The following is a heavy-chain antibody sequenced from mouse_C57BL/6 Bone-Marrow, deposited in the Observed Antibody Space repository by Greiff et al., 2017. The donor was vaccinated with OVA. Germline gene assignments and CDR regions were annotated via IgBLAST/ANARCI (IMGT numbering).Heavy chain of an antibody. CDR1: GYTFTSYW. J-gene: IGHJ2*01. CDR2: IDPSDSYT. D-gene: IGHD4-1*01. V-gene: IGHV1-59*01. Sequence: VQLQQPGAELVRPGTSVKLSCKASGYTFTSYWMHWVKQRPGQGLEWIGVIDPSDSYTNYNQKFKGKATLTVDTSSSTAYMQLSSLTSEDSAVYYCELYYFDYWGQGTTLTVSS. CDR3: ELYYFDY.